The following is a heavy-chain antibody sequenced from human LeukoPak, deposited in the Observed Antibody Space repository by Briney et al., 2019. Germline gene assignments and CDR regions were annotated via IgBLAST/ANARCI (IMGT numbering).Heavy chain of an antibody. J-gene: IGHJ3*02. CDR1: GFTFCLYW. D-gene: IGHD3-22*01. Sequence: GGPLRVSCAASGFTFCLYWTSWVPQSPGKGLEWVANIKQEGRKTYYVDSVKGRFTISRDNAKNSLYLQMNSLRAEDTAVYYCARDSSGYYYPDAFDIWGQGTMVTVSS. CDR3: ARDSSGYYYPDAFDI. V-gene: IGHV3-7*04. CDR2: IKQEGRKT.